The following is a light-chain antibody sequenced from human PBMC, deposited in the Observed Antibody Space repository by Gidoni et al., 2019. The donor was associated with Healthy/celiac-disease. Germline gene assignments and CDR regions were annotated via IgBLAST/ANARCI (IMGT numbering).Light chain of an antibody. CDR2: RNN. J-gene: IGLJ1*01. V-gene: IGLV1-47*01. CDR3: AAWDDSLSGAYV. CDR1: SSNIGSNY. Sequence: QSVLTQPPSASGTPGQRVPISCAGSSSNIGSNYVYWYQQPPGTAPKLLIYRNNQRPSGVPDRFSGSKSGTSASLAISGLRSEDEADYYCAAWDDSLSGAYVFGTGTKVTVL.